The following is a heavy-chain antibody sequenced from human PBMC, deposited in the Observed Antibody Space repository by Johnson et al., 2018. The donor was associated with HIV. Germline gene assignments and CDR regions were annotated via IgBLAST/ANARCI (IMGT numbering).Heavy chain of an antibody. CDR1: GFSFSSYP. CDR2: ISYDGNNK. J-gene: IGHJ3*02. D-gene: IGHD6-13*01. CDR3: ARWVKQQLNVVDAFDI. Sequence: QMQLVESGGGVVQPGRSLRLACAASGFSFSSYPMHWVRQAPGKGLEWVAVISYDGNNKSSADSVKGRFTISRDNSRNRLYIQMNSLRVEDTGVYYCARWVKQQLNVVDAFDIWGQGTKVTVSS. V-gene: IGHV3-30*04.